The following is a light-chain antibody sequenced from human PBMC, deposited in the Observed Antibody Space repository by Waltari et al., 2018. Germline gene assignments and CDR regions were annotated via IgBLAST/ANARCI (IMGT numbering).Light chain of an antibody. CDR3: QSFDRDLDAVL. J-gene: IGLJ2*01. CDR1: SSNIVAGYA. Sequence: QSVLTQPPSVSETPWQSVTLSCTGCSSNIVAGYAGQWYQQIPGSAPKVLIYGYHNRPSVVPGRFSGFKSGTAASLSVTGLHVEDEADYFCQSFDRDLDAVLFGGGTKLTVL. CDR2: GYH. V-gene: IGLV1-40*01.